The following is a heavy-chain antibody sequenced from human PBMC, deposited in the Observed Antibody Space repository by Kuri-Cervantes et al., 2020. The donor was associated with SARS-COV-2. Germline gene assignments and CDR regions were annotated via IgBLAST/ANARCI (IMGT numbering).Heavy chain of an antibody. V-gene: IGHV4-31*03. Sequence: SETLSLTCTVSGCSISSGGYYWSWIRQHPGKGLEWIGYIYYSGCTYYNPSLKSRVTISVDTSKNQFSLKLSSVTAADTAVYYCASSIVVVPAASREYAFDIWGQGTMVTVSS. D-gene: IGHD2-2*01. CDR1: GCSISSGGYY. J-gene: IGHJ3*02. CDR2: IYYSGCT. CDR3: ASSIVVVPAASREYAFDI.